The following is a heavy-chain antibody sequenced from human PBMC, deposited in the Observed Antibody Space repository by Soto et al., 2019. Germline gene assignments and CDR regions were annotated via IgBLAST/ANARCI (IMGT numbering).Heavy chain of an antibody. Sequence: EVQLVESGGGLVQPGRSLRLSCASSGFTFDDYAMHWVRQAPGKGLEWVSGISWSSGSIEYGDSVRGRFTISSDNAKNTLYLQSNTLRPEATDLCFNAISYTVAPLSAANFDYWGQNILVNV. V-gene: IGHV3-9*01. J-gene: IGHJ4*02. CDR2: ISWSSGSI. CDR3: AISYTVAPLSAANFDY. D-gene: IGHD2-8*01. CDR1: GFTFDDYA.